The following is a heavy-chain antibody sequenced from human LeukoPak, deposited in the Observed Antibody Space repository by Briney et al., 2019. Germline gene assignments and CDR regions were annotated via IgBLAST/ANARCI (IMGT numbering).Heavy chain of an antibody. CDR1: GGSISTGDYY. J-gene: IGHJ6*03. D-gene: IGHD4-17*01. Sequence: SETLSLTCTVSGGSISTGDYYWNWIRQPPGKGLEYIGYIYDNENTYYSPSLKSRVTISVDTSKNQFSLKLSSVTAADTAVYYCARNAGGGIYGYYYYYMDVWGKGTTVTVSS. CDR2: IYDNENT. V-gene: IGHV4-30-4*02. CDR3: ARNAGGGIYGYYYYYMDV.